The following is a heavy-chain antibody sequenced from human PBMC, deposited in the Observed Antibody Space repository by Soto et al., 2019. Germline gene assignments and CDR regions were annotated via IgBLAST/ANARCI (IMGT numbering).Heavy chain of an antibody. Sequence: SETLSLTCTVSGGSISSSSYYWGWILQPPGKGLEWIGSIYYSGSTYYNPSLKSRVTISVDTSKNQFSLKLSSVTAADTAVYYCARQLSGSYPRPPGYWGQGTLVTVSS. V-gene: IGHV4-39*01. CDR3: ARQLSGSYPRPPGY. D-gene: IGHD1-26*01. CDR2: IYYSGST. J-gene: IGHJ4*02. CDR1: GGSISSSSYY.